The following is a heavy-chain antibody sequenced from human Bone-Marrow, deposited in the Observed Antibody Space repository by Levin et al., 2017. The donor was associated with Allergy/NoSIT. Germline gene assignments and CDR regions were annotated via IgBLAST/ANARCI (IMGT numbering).Heavy chain of an antibody. CDR2: ISYDGSNK. D-gene: IGHD3-22*01. J-gene: IGHJ6*02. CDR1: GFTFSSYG. V-gene: IGHV3-30*18. CDR3: AKAPDYYDSSGYYVPLGYYYGMDV. Sequence: GGSLRLSCAASGFTFSSYGMHWVRQAPGKGLEWVAVISYDGSNKYYADSVKGRFTISRDNSKNTLYLQMNSLRAEDTAVYYCAKAPDYYDSSGYYVPLGYYYGMDVWGQGTTVTVSS.